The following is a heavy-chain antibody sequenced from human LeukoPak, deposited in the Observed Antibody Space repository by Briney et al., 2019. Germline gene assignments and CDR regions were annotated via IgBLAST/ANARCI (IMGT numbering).Heavy chain of an antibody. Sequence: SETLSLTCRVSGASINSGSNYWGWIRKPPGKTLGWIGSIYSSGSTYYNPSLKSRVIIMIDTPKNHFSLTLSSVTAADTAVYYCTREKSYGYIRADSWGQGTLVAVSS. CDR3: TREKSYGYIRADS. CDR2: IYSSGST. V-gene: IGHV4-39*07. J-gene: IGHJ4*02. CDR1: GASINSGSNY. D-gene: IGHD3-16*01.